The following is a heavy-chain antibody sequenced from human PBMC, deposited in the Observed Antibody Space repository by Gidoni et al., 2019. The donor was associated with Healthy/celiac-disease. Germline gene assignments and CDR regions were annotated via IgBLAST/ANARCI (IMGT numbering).Heavy chain of an antibody. V-gene: IGHV3-48*01. CDR2: ISSSSSTI. Sequence: EVQLVESGGGLVQPGGSLRLSCAASGFTFSTWSMNWVRQALGKGLEWVSYISSSSSTIYFADSVKGRFTISRENAKNSLYLQMNSLSAEDTAVYYCASPISVVAATQHWGHGTLVTVSS. J-gene: IGHJ1*01. D-gene: IGHD2-15*01. CDR1: GFTFSTWS. CDR3: ASPISVVAATQH.